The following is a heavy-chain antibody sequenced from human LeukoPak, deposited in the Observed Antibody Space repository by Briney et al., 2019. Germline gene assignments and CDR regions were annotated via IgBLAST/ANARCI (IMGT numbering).Heavy chain of an antibody. Sequence: SETLSLTCAVYGGSFSGYYWSWIRQPPGKGLEWIGEINHSGSTNYNPSLKSRVTISVDTSKNQFFLKLSSVTAADTAVYYCARAAGCGGDCYYFDYWGQGTLVTVSS. CDR2: INHSGST. D-gene: IGHD2-21*02. J-gene: IGHJ4*02. CDR3: ARAAGCGGDCYYFDY. CDR1: GGSFSGYY. V-gene: IGHV4-34*01.